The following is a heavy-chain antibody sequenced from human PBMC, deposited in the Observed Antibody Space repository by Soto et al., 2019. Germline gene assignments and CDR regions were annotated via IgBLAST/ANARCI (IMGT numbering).Heavy chain of an antibody. CDR3: ARFGTSYDTSGFLY. CDR2: ISSGGTTT. J-gene: IGHJ4*02. CDR1: GFTFGSHW. V-gene: IGHV3-74*01. D-gene: IGHD3-22*01. Sequence: GGSLRLSCAASGFTFGSHWMHWVRQAPGKGLVYVSRISSGGTTTNYAESVKGRFTISRDNVRNTLYLQMNSLRVEDTAVYYCARFGTSYDTSGFLYWGQGIPVTVSS.